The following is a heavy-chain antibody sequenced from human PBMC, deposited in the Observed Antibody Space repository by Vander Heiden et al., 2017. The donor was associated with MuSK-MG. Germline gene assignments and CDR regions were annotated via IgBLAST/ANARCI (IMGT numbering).Heavy chain of an antibody. V-gene: IGHV1-69*02. Sequence: QVQLVQSGAEVKKPGSSVKVSCQASGGTFNTYSINWVRQSPGQGLEWMGRIIPSREIPTYAQKFQGRVTITADKSTTTAYSELSSLRSDDAAMYYCKSGGNSPWGLVALVTIPS. CDR2: IIPSREIP. CDR1: GGTFNTYS. D-gene: IGHD5-12*01. CDR3: KSGGNSP. J-gene: IGHJ5*02.